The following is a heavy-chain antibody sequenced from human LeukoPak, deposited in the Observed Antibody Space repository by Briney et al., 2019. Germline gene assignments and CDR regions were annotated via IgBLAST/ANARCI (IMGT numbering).Heavy chain of an antibody. CDR2: ISGSGGST. J-gene: IGHJ4*02. V-gene: IGHV3-23*01. Sequence: GGSLRLSCVVSGFTFSSYAMSWVRQAPGKGLEWVSTISGSGGSTYYADSVKGRFTISRDNSKNTLYLQMNSLRAEDTAKYYCAKVASLCTSTSCVRGGFDYWGQGTLVTVSS. D-gene: IGHD2-2*01. CDR1: GFTFSSYA. CDR3: AKVASLCTSTSCVRGGFDY.